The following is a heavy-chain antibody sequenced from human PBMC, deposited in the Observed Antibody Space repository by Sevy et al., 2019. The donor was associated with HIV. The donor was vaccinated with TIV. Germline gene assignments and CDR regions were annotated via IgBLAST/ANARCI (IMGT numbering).Heavy chain of an antibody. CDR1: GFTFSSYA. Sequence: GGSLRLSCAASGFTFSSYAMHWVRQAPGKGLEWVSAISNSGSDTKYAGSVKGRFTISRDNSKNTLYVQMNSLSAEDTAVYYCAKDRITVIGDAFDLWGQGTMVTFSS. D-gene: IGHD4-17*01. V-gene: IGHV3-23*01. CDR2: ISNSGSDT. J-gene: IGHJ3*01. CDR3: AKDRITVIGDAFDL.